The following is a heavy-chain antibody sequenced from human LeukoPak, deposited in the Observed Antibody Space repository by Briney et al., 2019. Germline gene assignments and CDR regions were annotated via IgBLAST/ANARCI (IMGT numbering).Heavy chain of an antibody. CDR2: IYYSGST. CDR1: GGCFSGYY. D-gene: IGHD3-9*01. V-gene: IGHV4-34*01. Sequence: SETLSLTCAVYGGCFSGYYWSGIRQPPGKGLEWIGSIYYSGSTYYNPSLKRRVTISVDTSKNQSSLKLSSVTAADTAVYYCARPHDILTGYYDPLRYYYMDVWGKGTTVTVSS. J-gene: IGHJ6*03. CDR3: ARPHDILTGYYDPLRYYYMDV.